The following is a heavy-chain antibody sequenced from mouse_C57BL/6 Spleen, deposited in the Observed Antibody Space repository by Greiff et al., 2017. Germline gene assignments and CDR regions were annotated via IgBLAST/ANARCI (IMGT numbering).Heavy chain of an antibody. V-gene: IGHV1-62-2*01. CDR3: AGHEDDYYGSSYPYFDY. CDR2: FYPGSGSI. J-gene: IGHJ2*01. CDR1: GYTFTEYT. D-gene: IGHD1-1*01. Sequence: VQLQQSGAELVKPGASVKLSCKASGYTFTEYTIHWVKQRSGQGLEWIGWFYPGSGSIKYNEKFKDKATLTADKSSSTAYLELSRLTSEDSAVXFCAGHEDDYYGSSYPYFDYWGQGTTLTVSS.